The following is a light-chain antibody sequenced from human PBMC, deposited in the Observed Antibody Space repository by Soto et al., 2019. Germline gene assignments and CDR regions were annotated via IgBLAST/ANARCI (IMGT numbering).Light chain of an antibody. J-gene: IGLJ1*01. CDR1: SSDVGAYNY. V-gene: IGLV2-14*03. CDR2: DVT. CDR3: TSYTRSSTYV. Sequence: QSALTQPASVSGSPGQSITLSCTGTSSDVGAYNYVSWYQHHPGKAPKLIIYDVTNRPSGISNRSSGSKSRNTASLTISGLQAEDEAYYYCTSYTRSSTYVFGTGTKLTVL.